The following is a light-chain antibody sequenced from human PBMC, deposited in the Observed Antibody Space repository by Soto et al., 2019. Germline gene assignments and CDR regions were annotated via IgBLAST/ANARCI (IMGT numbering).Light chain of an antibody. V-gene: IGLV2-11*01. CDR2: DVS. CDR1: SSDVGGYNY. J-gene: IGLJ2*01. CDR3: CSYAGSYTPHVV. Sequence: SALTQPRSVSGSPGQSVTISCTGTSSDVGGYNYVSWYQQHPGKAPKLMIYDVSKRPSGVPDRFSGSKSGNTASLTISGLQAEDEADYYCCSYAGSYTPHVVFGGGT.